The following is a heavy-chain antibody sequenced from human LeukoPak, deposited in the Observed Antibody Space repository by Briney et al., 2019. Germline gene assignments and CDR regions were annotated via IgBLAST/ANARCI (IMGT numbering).Heavy chain of an antibody. V-gene: IGHV5-51*01. D-gene: IGHD5-18*01. Sequence: GEALKSFCNGSGYIFTSDCIGWVRQMPGKGLEWMGIIYPGDSDTRDSASFEGHGTISSDKSISTSYLQWSSLKASDTAMYYCSRLACYGYDAMYYSGMDVWGQGTTVSVPS. CDR2: IYPGDSDT. J-gene: IGHJ6*01. CDR3: SRLACYGYDAMYYSGMDV. CDR1: GYIFTSDC.